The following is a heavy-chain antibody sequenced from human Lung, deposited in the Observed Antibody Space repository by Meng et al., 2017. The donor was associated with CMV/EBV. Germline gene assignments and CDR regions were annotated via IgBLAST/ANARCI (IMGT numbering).Heavy chain of an antibody. V-gene: IGHV3-30*02. CDR1: GFGDYG. J-gene: IGHJ3*02. CDR3: AKDGGLPGTIFFAFDM. CDR2: IRFDGSK. Sequence: GESLKISCAASGFGDYGMHWVRQAPGKGLEWVAFIRFDGSKYYLDSVKGRFTISRDSSKNTVYLQMDSLRAEDTAVYHCAKDGGLPGTIFFAFDMWGQGTIVTVSS. D-gene: IGHD3-9*01.